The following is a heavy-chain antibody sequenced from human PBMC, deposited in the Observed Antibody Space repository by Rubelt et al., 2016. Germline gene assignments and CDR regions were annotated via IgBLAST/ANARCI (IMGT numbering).Heavy chain of an antibody. CDR3: AREQLEGQFDY. J-gene: IGHJ4*02. D-gene: IGHD6-6*01. CDR2: HSGST. Sequence: HSGSTNYNPSLKSRVTISVDTSKNQFSLKLSSVTAADTAVYYCAREQLEGQFDYWGQGTLVTVSS. V-gene: IGHV4-34*01.